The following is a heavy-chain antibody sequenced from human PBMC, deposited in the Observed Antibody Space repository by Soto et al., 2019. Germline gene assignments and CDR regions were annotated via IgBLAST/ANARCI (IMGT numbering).Heavy chain of an antibody. D-gene: IGHD3-10*01. CDR1: GYNFINYG. CDR2: IRVHNGNT. J-gene: IGHJ4*02. V-gene: IGHV1-18*01. Sequence: QVHLVQSGVEVKKPGASVKVSCKASGYNFINYGITWVRQAPGQGLEWMGWIRVHNGNTNYAQNLQGRVTMTTGTTTGTAYMEAGSLESYDTAVDYCVRDFDGSGSYYTGYWGPGTLVTVSS. CDR3: VRDFDGSGSYYTGY.